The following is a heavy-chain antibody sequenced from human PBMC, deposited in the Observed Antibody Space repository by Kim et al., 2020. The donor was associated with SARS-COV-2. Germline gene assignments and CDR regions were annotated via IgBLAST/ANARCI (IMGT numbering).Heavy chain of an antibody. D-gene: IGHD2-2*01. CDR2: GST. Sequence: GSTTSNPSLKSRVTMSVDTSKTQFSLKRSSVTAADTAVYYCARDDKYALSYWGQGTLVTVSS. V-gene: IGHV4-4*07. CDR3: ARDDKYALSY. J-gene: IGHJ4*02.